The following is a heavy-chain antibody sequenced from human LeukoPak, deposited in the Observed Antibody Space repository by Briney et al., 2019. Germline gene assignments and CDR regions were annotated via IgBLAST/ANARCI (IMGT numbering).Heavy chain of an antibody. CDR3: ARGGSTSDY. V-gene: IGHV4-59*07. D-gene: IGHD6-6*01. CDR1: GGSISSYY. Sequence: SDTLSLTCTVSGGSISSYYWSWIRQPPGKGLEWIGYIYYSGSTNYNPSLTSRVTISVDTSKNQFSLKLSSVTAADTAVYYCARGGSTSDYWGQGTLVTVSS. J-gene: IGHJ4*02. CDR2: IYYSGST.